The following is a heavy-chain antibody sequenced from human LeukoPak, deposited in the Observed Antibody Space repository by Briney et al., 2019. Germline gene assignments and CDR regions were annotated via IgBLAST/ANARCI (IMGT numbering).Heavy chain of an antibody. Sequence: GSSVKVSCKTCVGTFSSYATSWVRRAPGQGLEWMGGIIPICGTANYAQKFQGRVTITTDESTSTAYMELSSLRSEDTAVYYCARGYCSSTSCYTFDYWGQGTLVTVSS. D-gene: IGHD2-2*02. J-gene: IGHJ4*02. CDR1: VGTFSSYA. CDR3: ARGYCSSTSCYTFDY. V-gene: IGHV1-69*05. CDR2: IIPICGTA.